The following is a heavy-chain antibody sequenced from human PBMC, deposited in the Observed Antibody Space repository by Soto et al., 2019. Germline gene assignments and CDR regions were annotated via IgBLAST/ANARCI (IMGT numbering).Heavy chain of an antibody. CDR3: ARVFRRGLDPGHYYYGMDV. V-gene: IGHV3-30-3*01. J-gene: IGHJ6*02. CDR1: GFPFSSYG. D-gene: IGHD6-19*01. CDR2: ISYDGSNK. Sequence: PGGSLILSCAASGFPFSSYGMHWVRQAPGKGLDWVAVISYDGSNKYYADSVKGRFTISRDTSKNTVYVQMNSLRAEDTAVYYCARVFRRGLDPGHYYYGMDVWGQGTTVTVSS.